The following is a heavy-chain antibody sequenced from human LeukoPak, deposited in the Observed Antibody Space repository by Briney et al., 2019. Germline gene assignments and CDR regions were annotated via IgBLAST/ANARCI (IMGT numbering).Heavy chain of an antibody. CDR2: IKQDGSEK. V-gene: IGHV3-7*03. CDR1: GFTFSSSY. J-gene: IGHJ4*02. D-gene: IGHD6-13*01. CDR3: AKARGDSSSWYIDY. Sequence: GGSLRLSCAVSGFTFSSSYMNWVRQAPGKGLEWAANIKQDGSEKYYVDSVKGRFTISRDNAQNSLYLQMNSLRAEDMALYYCAKARGDSSSWYIDYWDQGTLVTVSS.